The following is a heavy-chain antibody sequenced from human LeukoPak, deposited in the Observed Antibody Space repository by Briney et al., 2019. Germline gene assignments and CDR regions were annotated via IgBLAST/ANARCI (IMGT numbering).Heavy chain of an antibody. CDR2: ISSSGSTI. D-gene: IGHD3-22*01. J-gene: IGHJ4*02. V-gene: IGHV3-11*01. CDR1: GFTFSDYY. CDR3: ARALYYYDSSNFDY. Sequence: GRSLRLSCAASGFTFSDYYMSWIRQAPGKGLEWVSYISSSGSTIYYADSVTGRFTISRDNAKNSLYLQMNSLRAEDTAVYYCARALYYYDSSNFDYWGQGTLVTVSS.